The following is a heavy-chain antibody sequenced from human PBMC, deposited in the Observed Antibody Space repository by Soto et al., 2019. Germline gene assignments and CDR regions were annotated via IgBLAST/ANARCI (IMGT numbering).Heavy chain of an antibody. CDR3: ATSKGAYSSSEY. J-gene: IGHJ4*02. Sequence: QLQLQESRPGLVKPSETLSLTCTVSGGSISSSSYYWGWIRQPPGKGLEWIGSIYYRGGTYYNPSLKGRVTISVDTSKNQFSLKLSSVTAADTAVYYCATSKGAYSSSEYWGQGTLVAVSS. CDR1: GGSISSSSYY. CDR2: IYYRGGT. V-gene: IGHV4-39*01. D-gene: IGHD6-6*01.